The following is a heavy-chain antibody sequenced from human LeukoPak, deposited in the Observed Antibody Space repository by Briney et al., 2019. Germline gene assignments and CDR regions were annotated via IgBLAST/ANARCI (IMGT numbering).Heavy chain of an antibody. CDR2: INPNSGGT. Sequence: GASVKVSCKASGYTFTGYYLHWVRQAPGQGLELMGWINPNSGGTNYAQKFQGRVTMTSDTSISTDYMELSRLTSDDTAVYYCARNTRSTLAYDYWGQGTLVTVSS. D-gene: IGHD1-1*01. CDR3: ARNTRSTLAYDY. V-gene: IGHV1-2*02. CDR1: GYTFTGYY. J-gene: IGHJ4*02.